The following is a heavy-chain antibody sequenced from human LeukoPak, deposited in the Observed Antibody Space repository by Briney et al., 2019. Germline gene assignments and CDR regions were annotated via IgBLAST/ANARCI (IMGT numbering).Heavy chain of an antibody. CDR2: INPADSET. CDR3: ASAGYDLSGYDPLDI. CDR1: GYNFNDDW. V-gene: IGHV5-51*01. D-gene: IGHD5-12*01. Sequence: GESLKISCKGSGYNFNDDWIGWVRQKPGKGPEWIGIINPADSETRYNPAFQEHVAISADTSISTAYLQWASLQDSDTAVYYCASAGYDLSGYDPLDIWGQGTMVTVSS. J-gene: IGHJ3*02.